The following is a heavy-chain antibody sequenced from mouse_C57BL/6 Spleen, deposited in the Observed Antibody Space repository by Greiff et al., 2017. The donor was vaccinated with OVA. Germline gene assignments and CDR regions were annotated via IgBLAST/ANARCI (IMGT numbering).Heavy chain of an antibody. CDR2: IDPSDSYT. V-gene: IGHV1-59*01. D-gene: IGHD1-1*01. CDR1: GYTFTSYW. Sequence: QVQLQQPGAELVRPGTSVKLSCKASGYTFTSYWMHWVKQRPGQGLEWIGVIDPSDSYTNYNQKFKGKATLTVDTSSSTAYMQLSSLTSEDSAVYYCARDYYGSSPVYFDYWGQGTTLTVSS. CDR3: ARDYYGSSPVYFDY. J-gene: IGHJ2*01.